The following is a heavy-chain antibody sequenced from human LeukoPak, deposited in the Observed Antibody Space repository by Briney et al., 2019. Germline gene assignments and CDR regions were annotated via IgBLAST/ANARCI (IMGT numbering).Heavy chain of an antibody. D-gene: IGHD3-10*01. CDR3: ARDRKYYGSGSFTPLDY. J-gene: IGHJ4*02. CDR2: IKQDGSEK. Sequence: GGSLRLSCAASGFSFSNYWMTWVRQAPGKGLEWVATIKQDGSEKYYVDSVKGRFTMSRDNAKNSLYLQMNSLRAEDTAVYYCARDRKYYGSGSFTPLDYWGQGTLVTVSS. CDR1: GFSFSNYW. V-gene: IGHV3-7*01.